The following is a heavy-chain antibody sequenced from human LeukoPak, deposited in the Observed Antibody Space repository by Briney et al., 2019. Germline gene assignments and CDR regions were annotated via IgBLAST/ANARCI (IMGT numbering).Heavy chain of an antibody. CDR1: VGSTRSSSSY. J-gene: IGHJ4*02. D-gene: IGHD5-24*01. CDR2: IYYSESP. CDR3: ATLPARDAYKDYFDY. Sequence: PSETLSLTCTVSVGSTRSSSSYWGWIRQPPGKGLEWFGGIYYSESPSSNPPLKSRVTISVDTSKNQCSLKLSSVTAAHTAVYYCATLPARDAYKDYFDYWGQGTLLTVSS. V-gene: IGHV4-39*01.